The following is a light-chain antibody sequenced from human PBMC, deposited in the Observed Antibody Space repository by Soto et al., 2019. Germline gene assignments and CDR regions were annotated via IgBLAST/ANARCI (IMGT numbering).Light chain of an antibody. CDR3: QQDNKWPPYT. CDR1: QSVSSN. J-gene: IGKJ2*01. Sequence: EIVMTQSPATLSVSPGERATLSCRASQSVSSNLAWYQQKPGQAPRLLIYGASTRATGIPARFSGSGSGTDFTLTNSSLQSEDFAVYYCQQDNKWPPYTFGQGTKLEIK. V-gene: IGKV3-15*01. CDR2: GAS.